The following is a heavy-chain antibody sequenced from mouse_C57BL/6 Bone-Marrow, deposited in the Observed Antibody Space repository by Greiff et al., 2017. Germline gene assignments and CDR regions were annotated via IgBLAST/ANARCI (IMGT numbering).Heavy chain of an antibody. J-gene: IGHJ2*01. Sequence: DVKLQESGPGMVKPSQSLSLTCTVTGYSITSGYDWHWIRHFPGNKLEWMGYISYSGSTNYKPSLKSRISITHDKSKNHFFLQLNSVTTEDTATYCCARGGDSSGYYFDYWGQGTTLTVSS. CDR3: ARGGDSSGYYFDY. D-gene: IGHD3-2*02. CDR2: ISYSGST. V-gene: IGHV3-1*01. CDR1: GYSITSGYD.